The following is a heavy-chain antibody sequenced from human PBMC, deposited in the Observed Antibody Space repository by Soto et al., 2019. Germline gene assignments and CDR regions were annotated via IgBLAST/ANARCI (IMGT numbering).Heavy chain of an antibody. V-gene: IGHV3-11*01. J-gene: IGHJ4*02. Sequence: GGSLRLSCAASGFTFSDYYMSWIRQAPGKGLEWVAYISSSDNIIYYADSVKGRFTISRDNAKNSLYLQMNSLRAEDTAVYYCARDLGYSDSSGYFDYWGQGTLVTVSS. CDR1: GFTFSDYY. D-gene: IGHD3-22*01. CDR2: ISSSDNII. CDR3: ARDLGYSDSSGYFDY.